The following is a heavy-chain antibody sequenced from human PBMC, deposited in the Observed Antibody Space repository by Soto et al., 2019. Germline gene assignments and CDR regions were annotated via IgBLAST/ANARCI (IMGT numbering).Heavy chain of an antibody. Sequence: QVQLQESGPGLVKPSQTLSLTCSVSGESINSGGYYWSWIRHHPGKGLEWIGYMYDSESAYYNPSLKGRVTISMDTSKNHFAMSLSYVTAADTAVYYCARASSSSSAADYWGQGTQVTVSS. D-gene: IGHD6-6*01. CDR3: ARASSSSSAADY. J-gene: IGHJ4*02. CDR1: GESINSGGYY. CDR2: MYDSESA. V-gene: IGHV4-31*03.